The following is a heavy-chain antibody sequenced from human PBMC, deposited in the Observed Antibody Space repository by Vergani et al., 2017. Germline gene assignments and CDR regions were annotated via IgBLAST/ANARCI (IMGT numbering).Heavy chain of an antibody. J-gene: IGHJ4*02. Sequence: QVQLQQWGAGLLKPSETLSLTCAVYGGSFSGYYWSWIRQPPGKGLEWIGEINHSGSTNYNPSLKSRVTISVDTSKNQFSLKLSSVTAADTAVYYCAGLSGPGLDYWGQGTLVTVSS. CDR2: INHSGST. V-gene: IGHV4-34*01. CDR3: AGLSGPGLDY. D-gene: IGHD5-12*01. CDR1: GGSFSGYY.